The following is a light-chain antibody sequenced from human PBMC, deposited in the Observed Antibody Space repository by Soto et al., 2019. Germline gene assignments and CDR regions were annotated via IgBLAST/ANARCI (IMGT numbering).Light chain of an antibody. V-gene: IGKV3-15*01. CDR3: QQYNNWSPYT. Sequence: EIVMTQSPATLSVSPGERATLSCRASQSVSSNLVWYQQNTGQAPRLLLYCASTRATGIPARFSGGGSGTEFTLTISSLQSDDFAVDYCQQYNNWSPYTFGQGTKLEIK. CDR1: QSVSSN. CDR2: CAS. J-gene: IGKJ2*01.